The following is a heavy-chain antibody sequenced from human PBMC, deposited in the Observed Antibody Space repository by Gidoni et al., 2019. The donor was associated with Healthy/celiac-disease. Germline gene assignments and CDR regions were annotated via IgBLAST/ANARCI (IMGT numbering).Heavy chain of an antibody. D-gene: IGHD5-18*01. Sequence: EVQLLESGGGLVQPGGSLRLSCAASGFTFSSYAMSWVRQAPGKGLEWVSDISGSGGSTYYADSVKGRFTISRDNSKNTLYLQMNSLRAEDTAVYYCAKVSGYSYGYSDYWGQGTLVTVSS. CDR3: AKVSGYSYGYSDY. CDR2: ISGSGGST. J-gene: IGHJ4*02. CDR1: GFTFSSYA. V-gene: IGHV3-23*01.